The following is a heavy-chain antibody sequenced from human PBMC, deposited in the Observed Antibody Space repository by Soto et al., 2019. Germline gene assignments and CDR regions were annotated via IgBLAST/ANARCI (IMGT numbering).Heavy chain of an antibody. J-gene: IGHJ4*02. Sequence: QITLKESGPTLVKPTQTLTLTCTFSGFSLSTSGVGVGWIRQPPGKALEWLALIYWDDDKRYSPSLKSRLTVNKDTSKHQVVLTMTNMDPVDTATYYCAHSLIPLCGSRGAFDYLGQGTLVTVSS. CDR3: AHSLIPLCGSRGAFDY. D-gene: IGHD5-12*01. CDR1: GFSLSTSGVG. CDR2: IYWDDDK. V-gene: IGHV2-5*02.